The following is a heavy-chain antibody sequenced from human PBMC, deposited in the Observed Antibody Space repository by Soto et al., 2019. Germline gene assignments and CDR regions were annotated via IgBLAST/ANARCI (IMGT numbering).Heavy chain of an antibody. J-gene: IGHJ4*02. D-gene: IGHD3-22*01. CDR3: AREIYDDYDSSGFDH. V-gene: IGHV3-33*01. CDR2: IWYDGSNK. CDR1: GFSFSSYG. Sequence: PGGSLRLSCAASGFSFSSYGMHWVRQAPGKGLEWVAIIWYDGSNKYYADSVKGRFTISRDNSKNTLYLQMNSLRAEDTAVYYCAREIYDDYDSSGFDHWGQGTLVTVSS.